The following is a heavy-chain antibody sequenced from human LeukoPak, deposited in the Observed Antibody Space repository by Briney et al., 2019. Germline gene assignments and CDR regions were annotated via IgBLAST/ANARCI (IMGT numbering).Heavy chain of an antibody. V-gene: IGHV4-4*07. CDR1: GGSISSYY. D-gene: IGHD4-23*01. CDR2: IYTSGST. Sequence: SETLSLTCTVSGGSISSYYWSWIRQPAGKGLEWIGRIYTSGSTNYNPSLKSRVTMSVDTSKNQFFLKLSSVTAADTAVYYCARVHYGGNAHWFDYWGQGTLVTVSS. J-gene: IGHJ4*02. CDR3: ARVHYGGNAHWFDY.